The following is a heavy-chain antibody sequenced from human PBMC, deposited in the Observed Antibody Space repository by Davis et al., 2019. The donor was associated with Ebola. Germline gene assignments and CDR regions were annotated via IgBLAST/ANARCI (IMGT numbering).Heavy chain of an antibody. V-gene: IGHV3-48*02. CDR1: GFTFGNYN. J-gene: IGHJ6*02. CDR2: ISSSSSTI. CDR3: ARDPSAIFGVVIPPLGGMDV. D-gene: IGHD3-3*01. Sequence: GESLKISCLASGFTFGNYNINWVRQAPGKGLEWVSYISSSSSTIYYADSVKGRFTISRDNAKNSLYLQMNSLRDEDTAVYYCARDPSAIFGVVIPPLGGMDVWGQGTTVTVSS.